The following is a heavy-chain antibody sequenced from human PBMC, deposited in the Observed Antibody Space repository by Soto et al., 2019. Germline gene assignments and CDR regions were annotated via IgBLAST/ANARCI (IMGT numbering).Heavy chain of an antibody. J-gene: IGHJ6*03. V-gene: IGHV3-66*01. D-gene: IGHD2-15*01. Sequence: GGSRRLSCAASGFTFSSKYMSWVRQAPGKGLEWVSLIQSGGPTYYADSVKGRFTISRDTSENTLHLQMDSLRAEDTAVYYCARDDVLCAGGGCYGLSLEVWGKGTRVTVS. CDR2: IQSGGPT. CDR1: GFTFSSKY. CDR3: ARDDVLCAGGGCYGLSLEV.